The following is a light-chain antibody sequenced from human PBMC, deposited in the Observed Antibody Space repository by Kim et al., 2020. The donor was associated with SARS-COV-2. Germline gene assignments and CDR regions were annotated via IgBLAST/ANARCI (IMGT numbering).Light chain of an antibody. J-gene: IGKJ2*01. CDR3: QQYGSSPGDT. CDR1: QSVSSSY. V-gene: IGKV3-20*01. Sequence: EIVLTQSPGTLSLSPGERATLSCRASQSVSSSYLAWYQQKPGQAPRLLIYGASSRATAIPDRFSGSGSGTDFTLTINRLEPEDFAVYYCQQYGSSPGDTFGQGTKLEI. CDR2: GAS.